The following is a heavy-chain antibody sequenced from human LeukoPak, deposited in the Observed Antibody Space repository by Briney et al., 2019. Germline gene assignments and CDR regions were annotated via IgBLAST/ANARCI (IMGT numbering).Heavy chain of an antibody. J-gene: IGHJ3*02. D-gene: IGHD2-21*02. CDR2: ISGSGGST. CDR1: GFTFSSYA. Sequence: GGSLRLSCAASGFTFSSYAMSWVHQAPGKGLEWVSAISGSGGSTYYADSVKGRFTISRDNSKNTLYLQMNSLRAEDTAVYYCAKGGDDTPYAFDIWGQGTMVTVSS. CDR3: AKGGDDTPYAFDI. V-gene: IGHV3-23*01.